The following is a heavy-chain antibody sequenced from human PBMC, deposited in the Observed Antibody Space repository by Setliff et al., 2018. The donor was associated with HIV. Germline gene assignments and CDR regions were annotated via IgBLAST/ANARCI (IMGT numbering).Heavy chain of an antibody. CDR3: TSGTTLARGVISFDY. CDR2: ISGYNGNT. J-gene: IGHJ4*02. D-gene: IGHD3-10*01. Sequence: ASVKVSCQASGYTFTGHYMHWVRQAPGQGLQWMGWISGYNGNTHYAQKVQGRVTMTTDTSTSTAYMELRSLISDDPAVYYCTSGTTLARGVISFDYWGQGTQVTVSS. CDR1: GYTFTGHY. V-gene: IGHV1-18*04.